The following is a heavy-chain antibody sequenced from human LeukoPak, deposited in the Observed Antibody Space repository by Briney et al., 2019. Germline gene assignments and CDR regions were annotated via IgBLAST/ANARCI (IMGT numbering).Heavy chain of an antibody. CDR3: ARAVAGTADFDF. D-gene: IGHD6-19*01. J-gene: IGHJ4*02. CDR1: GASISSYY. CDR2: ISSSGNT. Sequence: SETLSLTCTVSGASISSYYWSWIRQPAGKALEWIGRISSSGNTHYNPSLKSRVTMSVDTSKNQFSLRLSSVTAADTAIYYCARAVAGTADFDFWGQGTLVTVSS. V-gene: IGHV4-4*07.